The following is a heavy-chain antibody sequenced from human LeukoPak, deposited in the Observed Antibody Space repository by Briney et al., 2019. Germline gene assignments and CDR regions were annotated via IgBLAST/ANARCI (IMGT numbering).Heavy chain of an antibody. CDR3: ARVVRTHSSGWYNNFDY. Sequence: SETLSLTCTVSGGSISSGAYYWSWIRQPPGKGLEWIGYIYYSGSTNYNPSLKSRVTISVDTSKNQFSLKLSSVTAADTAVYYCARVVRTHSSGWYNNFDYWGQGTLVTVSS. CDR1: GGSISSGAYY. D-gene: IGHD6-19*01. V-gene: IGHV4-61*08. CDR2: IYYSGST. J-gene: IGHJ4*02.